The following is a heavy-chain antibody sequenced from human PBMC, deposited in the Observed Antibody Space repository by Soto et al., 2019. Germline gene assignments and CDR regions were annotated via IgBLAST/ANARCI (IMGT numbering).Heavy chain of an antibody. CDR3: ARSTYYDILTGSYYYYAMDV. V-gene: IGHV3-53*01. CDR1: GFTVGSNY. J-gene: IGHJ6*02. Sequence: EVQLVESGGGLTQPGVSLRLSCAASGFTVGSNYMSWVRQAPGKVLEWVSVIYSEGTPYYADSVKGRLTISRENSNNTLYLHMNNLRAEDTAVYYCARSTYYDILTGSYYYYAMDVWGQGTTVTVSS. CDR2: IYSEGTP. D-gene: IGHD3-9*01.